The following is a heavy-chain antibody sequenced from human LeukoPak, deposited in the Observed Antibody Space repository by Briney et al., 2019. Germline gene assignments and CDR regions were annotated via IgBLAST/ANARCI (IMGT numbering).Heavy chain of an antibody. CDR2: IYYSGST. CDR1: GGSISSYY. D-gene: IGHD6-6*01. V-gene: IGHV4-59*01. Sequence: SETLSLTCTVSGGSISSYYWSWIRQPPGKGLEWIGYIYYSGSTNYNPSLKSRVTISVDTSKNQFPLKLSSVTAADTAVYYCARGIAARPFYYNYYMDVWGTGTKVSVSS. CDR3: ARGIAARPFYYNYYMDV. J-gene: IGHJ6*03.